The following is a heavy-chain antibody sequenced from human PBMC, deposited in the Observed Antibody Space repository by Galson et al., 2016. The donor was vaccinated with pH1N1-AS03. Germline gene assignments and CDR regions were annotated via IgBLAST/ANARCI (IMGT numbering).Heavy chain of an antibody. V-gene: IGHV3-48*04. CDR3: AREYFYTMDV. Sequence: SLRLSCAGSGFTFSSYWMSWVRQAPGRGLEWVSYITSSISNTNYADSVKGRFTISRDNAKNSLFLQMNSLRAEDTAVYYCAREYFYTMDVWGQGTTVTVSS. CDR2: ITSSISNT. J-gene: IGHJ6*02. CDR1: GFTFSSYW.